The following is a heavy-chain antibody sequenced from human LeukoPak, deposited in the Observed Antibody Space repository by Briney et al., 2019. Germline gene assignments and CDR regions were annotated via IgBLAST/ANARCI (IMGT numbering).Heavy chain of an antibody. D-gene: IGHD6-6*01. CDR3: ARDPSYSSSGGY. Sequence: RTGGSLRLSCAASGFTFSSYSMNWVRQAPGKGLGWVSSISSSSSYIYYADSVKGRFTISRDNAKNSLYLQMNSLRAEDTAVYYCARDPSYSSSGGYWGQGTLVTVSS. CDR1: GFTFSSYS. V-gene: IGHV3-21*01. CDR2: ISSSSSYI. J-gene: IGHJ4*02.